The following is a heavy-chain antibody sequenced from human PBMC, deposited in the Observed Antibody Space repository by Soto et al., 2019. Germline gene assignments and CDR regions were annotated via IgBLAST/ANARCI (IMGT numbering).Heavy chain of an antibody. D-gene: IGHD3-10*01. CDR2: IYYSGST. Sequence: QVQLQESGPGLVKPSQTLSLTCTVSGGSISSGGYYWSSIRQHPGKGLEWIGYIYYSGSTYYNPSLKSRVTISVDTSKNQFSLKLSSVTAADTAVYYCARGGSGSYGWFDPWGQGTLVTVSS. CDR3: ARGGSGSYGWFDP. J-gene: IGHJ5*02. CDR1: GGSISSGGYY. V-gene: IGHV4-31*03.